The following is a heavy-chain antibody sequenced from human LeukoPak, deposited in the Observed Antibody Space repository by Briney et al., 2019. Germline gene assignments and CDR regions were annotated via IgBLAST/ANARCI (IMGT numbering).Heavy chain of an antibody. J-gene: IGHJ6*03. CDR3: ARGHYDFWSGYYTGLSENYMDV. CDR2: INHSGST. Sequence: PSETLSLTCAVYGGSFSGYYWSWIRQPPGKGLEWIGEINHSGSTNYNPSPKSRVTISADTSKNQFSLKLSSVTAADTAVYYCARGHYDFWSGYYTGLSENYMDVWGKGTTVTVSS. CDR1: GGSFSGYY. V-gene: IGHV4-34*01. D-gene: IGHD3-3*01.